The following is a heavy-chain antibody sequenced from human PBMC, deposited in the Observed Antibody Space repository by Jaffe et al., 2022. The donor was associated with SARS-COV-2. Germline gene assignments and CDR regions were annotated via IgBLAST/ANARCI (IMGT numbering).Heavy chain of an antibody. CDR3: ARDWELRIFDY. V-gene: IGHV3-48*03. J-gene: IGHJ4*02. CDR2: ISSSGSTI. CDR1: GFTFSSYE. D-gene: IGHD1-26*01. Sequence: EVQLVESGGGLVQPGGSLRLSCAASGFTFSSYEMNWVRQAPGKGLEWVSYISSSGSTIYYADSVKGRFTISRDNAKNSLYLQMNSLRAEDTAVYYCARDWELRIFDYWGQGTLVTVSS.